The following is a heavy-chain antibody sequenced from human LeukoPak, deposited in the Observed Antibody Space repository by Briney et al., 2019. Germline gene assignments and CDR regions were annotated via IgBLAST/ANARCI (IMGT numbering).Heavy chain of an antibody. D-gene: IGHD6-19*01. Sequence: PGGSLRLSCAASGFTFSTYEMYWVRQALGKGLEYVSVISSDGVSTYYANSVKGRFTISRDNSKNTLYLQMGSLRPEDMAVYYCAREDDYTSGWTSFDYWGQGTLVTVSS. CDR1: GFTFSTYE. V-gene: IGHV3-64*01. CDR3: AREDDYTSGWTSFDY. CDR2: ISSDGVST. J-gene: IGHJ4*02.